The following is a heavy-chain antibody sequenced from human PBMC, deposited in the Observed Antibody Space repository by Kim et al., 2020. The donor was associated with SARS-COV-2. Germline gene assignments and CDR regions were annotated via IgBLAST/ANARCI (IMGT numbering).Heavy chain of an antibody. Sequence: CQGRVTITADESTSTAYMELSSLRSEDTAVYYCARDQTMVRDYYYGMDVWGQGTTVTVSS. D-gene: IGHD3-10*01. V-gene: IGHV1-69*01. J-gene: IGHJ6*02. CDR3: ARDQTMVRDYYYGMDV.